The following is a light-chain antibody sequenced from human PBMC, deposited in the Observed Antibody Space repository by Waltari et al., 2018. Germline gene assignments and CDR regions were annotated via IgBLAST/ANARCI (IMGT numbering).Light chain of an antibody. CDR2: GAS. CDR1: QNIRTY. Sequence: DIQMTQSPSSLSASIGDTITVTCRASQNIRTYLNWYQQKPAKAPKLLIFGASSLHRGVPSRFTGSASGTEFTLTITNLQPDDFATYFCQQSFSSPWTFGQGTTV. V-gene: IGKV1-39*01. CDR3: QQSFSSPWT. J-gene: IGKJ1*01.